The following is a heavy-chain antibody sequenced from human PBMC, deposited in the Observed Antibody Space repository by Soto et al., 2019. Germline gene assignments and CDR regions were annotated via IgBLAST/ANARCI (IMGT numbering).Heavy chain of an antibody. CDR1: GFTFSSYA. V-gene: IGHV3-64D*06. CDR2: ISSNGGST. J-gene: IGHJ4*02. Sequence: PGGSLRLSCSASGFTFSSYAMHWVRQAPGKGLEYVSAISSNGGSTYYADSVKGRFTISRDNSKNTLYLQMSSLRAEDTAVYYCVKVSILPHYYDEKALDYWGQGTLVTVSS. CDR3: VKVSILPHYYDEKALDY. D-gene: IGHD3-22*01.